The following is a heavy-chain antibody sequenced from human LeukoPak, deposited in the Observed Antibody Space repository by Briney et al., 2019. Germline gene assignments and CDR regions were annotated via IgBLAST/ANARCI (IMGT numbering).Heavy chain of an antibody. J-gene: IGHJ4*02. V-gene: IGHV3-74*01. D-gene: IGHD4-17*01. CDR1: GFTFSNYW. CDR2: INSDGSTT. CDR3: ARDGHGDYDY. Sequence: GGSLRLSCVASGFTFSNYWMHWVRQAPGKGLAWVSRINSDGSTTNYADSVKGRFTISRDNAQNTLYLQMNSLRAEDTAVYYCARDGHGDYDYWGQGTLVTVSS.